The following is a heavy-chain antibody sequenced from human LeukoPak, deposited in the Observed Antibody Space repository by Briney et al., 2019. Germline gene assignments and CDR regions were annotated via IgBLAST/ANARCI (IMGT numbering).Heavy chain of an antibody. CDR2: IYYSGST. Sequence: SETLSLTCTVSGGSISSSSYYWGWIRQPPGKRVEWIGSIYYSGSTYYNPSLKSRVTISVDTSKNQFSLKLSSVTAADTAVYYCARQDSSSWIRRWFDPWGQGTLVTVSS. D-gene: IGHD6-13*01. CDR3: ARQDSSSWIRRWFDP. CDR1: GGSISSSSYY. V-gene: IGHV4-39*01. J-gene: IGHJ5*02.